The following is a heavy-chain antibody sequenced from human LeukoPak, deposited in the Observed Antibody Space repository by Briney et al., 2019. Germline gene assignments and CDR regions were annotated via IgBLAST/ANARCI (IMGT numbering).Heavy chain of an antibody. V-gene: IGHV4-59*01. J-gene: IGHJ5*02. D-gene: IGHD3-10*01. Sequence: PSETLSLTCTVSGGSISSYYWSWIRQPPGKGLEWIGYIYYSGSTNYNPSLKSRVTISVDTSKNQFSLRLRSVTAADTAVYYCARALLWFWFDPWGQGTLVTVSS. CDR3: ARALLWFWFDP. CDR2: IYYSGST. CDR1: GGSISSYY.